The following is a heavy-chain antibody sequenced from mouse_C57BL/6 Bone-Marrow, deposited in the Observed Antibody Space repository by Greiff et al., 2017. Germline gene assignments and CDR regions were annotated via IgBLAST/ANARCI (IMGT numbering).Heavy chain of an antibody. V-gene: IGHV1-64*01. CDR1: GYTFTSYW. D-gene: IGHD2-14*01. J-gene: IGHJ4*01. Sequence: VQLQQPGAELVKPGASVKLSCKASGYTFTSYWMHWVKQRPGQGLEWIGMIHPNSGSTNYNEKFKSKATLTVNKSSSTAYMQLSSLTSENSAVYYCARRGNYYAMDYWGQGTSVTVSS. CDR3: ARRGNYYAMDY. CDR2: IHPNSGST.